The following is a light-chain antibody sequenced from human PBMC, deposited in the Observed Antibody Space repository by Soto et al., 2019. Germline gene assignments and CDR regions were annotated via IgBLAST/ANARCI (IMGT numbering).Light chain of an antibody. CDR1: SSDVGGYNY. J-gene: IGLJ1*01. CDR2: EVS. V-gene: IGLV2-14*01. CDR3: SSYTSSSTPHDYV. Sequence: QSALTQPASVSGSPGQSITISFTGTSSDVGGYNYVSWYQQHPGKAPKLMIYEVSNRPSGVSNRFSGSKSGNTASLTISGLQAEDEADYYCSSYTSSSTPHDYVFGTGTKVTVL.